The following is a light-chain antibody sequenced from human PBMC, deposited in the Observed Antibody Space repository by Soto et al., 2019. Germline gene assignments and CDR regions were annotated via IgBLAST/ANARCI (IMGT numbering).Light chain of an antibody. V-gene: IGKV1-5*03. CDR3: QHYNSYSEA. Sequence: DIQLTQSPSTLSGSVGDRVTITCRASQTLSSLLAWYQQKPGKAPKLLIYKASTLKSGVPSRFSGSGSGTEFTLTISSLQPDDFATYYCQHYNSYSEAFGQGTKVDIK. CDR1: QTLSSL. J-gene: IGKJ1*01. CDR2: KAS.